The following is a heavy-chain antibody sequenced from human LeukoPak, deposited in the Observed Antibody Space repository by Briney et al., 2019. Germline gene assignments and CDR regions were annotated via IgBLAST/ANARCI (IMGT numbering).Heavy chain of an antibody. J-gene: IGHJ4*02. V-gene: IGHV3-23*01. D-gene: IGHD2-15*01. CDR3: AKDYSESRVADVFFEY. CDR2: ITSGFTP. CDR1: GLTFSDYA. Sequence: PGGSLRLSCAASGLTFSDYAMSWFRQAPGKGLEWVSGITSGFTPHYADSVKGRFTTSRDNSKNTFHLQLNSLRAEDTAVYYCAKDYSESRVADVFFEYWGQGTLVTVSS.